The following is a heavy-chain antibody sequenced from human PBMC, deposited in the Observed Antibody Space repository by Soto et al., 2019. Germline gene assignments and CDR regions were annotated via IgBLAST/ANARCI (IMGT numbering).Heavy chain of an antibody. CDR1: GFTFSSYW. V-gene: IGHV3-7*01. CDR2: IKQDGSEK. CDR3: ARDRLPSQYSSGWYNWFDP. Sequence: EVQLVESGGGLVQPGGSLRLSCAASGFTFSSYWMSWVRQAPGKGLEWVANIKQDGSEKYYVDSVKGRFTISRDNAKNSLYLQMNSLRAEDTAVYYCARDRLPSQYSSGWYNWFDPWGQGTLVTVSS. D-gene: IGHD6-19*01. J-gene: IGHJ5*02.